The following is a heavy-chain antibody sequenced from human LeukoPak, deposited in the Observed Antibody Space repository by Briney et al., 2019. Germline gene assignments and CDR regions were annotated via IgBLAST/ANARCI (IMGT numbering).Heavy chain of an antibody. CDR3: ARNVGSGLDY. V-gene: IGHV1-46*01. CDR2: INPSGGST. D-gene: IGHD1-1*01. J-gene: IGHJ4*02. Sequence: ASVKVSCKASGYTFTTYYIHWVRQAPGQGLEWMGFINPSGGSTGYAQKFQGRVTMTRDTSTSTVYMELSSLRSEDTAVYYCARNVGSGLDYWGQGTLVAVSS. CDR1: GYTFTTYY.